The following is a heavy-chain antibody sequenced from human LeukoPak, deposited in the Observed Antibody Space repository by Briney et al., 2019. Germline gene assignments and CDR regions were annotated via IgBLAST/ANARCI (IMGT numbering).Heavy chain of an antibody. J-gene: IGHJ5*02. CDR2: IKPNSGGT. Sequence: ASVKDSCKASGYTFTFQYMHWVRQAPGQGLEWMGWIKPNSGGTNYAQKFQGRVTMTRDTSISTAYMELSRLRSDDTAVYYCARYPFYDILTGSSDSRPWGQGTLVTVSS. CDR1: GYTFTFQY. V-gene: IGHV1-2*02. CDR3: ARYPFYDILTGSSDSRP. D-gene: IGHD3-9*01.